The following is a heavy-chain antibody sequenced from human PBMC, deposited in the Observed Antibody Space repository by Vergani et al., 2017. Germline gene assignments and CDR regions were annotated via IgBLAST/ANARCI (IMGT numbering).Heavy chain of an antibody. CDR3: AADLVGATSSYY. J-gene: IGHJ4*02. D-gene: IGHD1-26*01. V-gene: IGHV1-58*01. CDR1: GLTFTSSA. CDR2: IVVGSGNT. Sequence: QMQLVQSGPEVKKPGTSVKVSCKAPGLTFTSSAVQWVGQARGQRLEWIGWIVVGSGNTNYAQKFQERVTITRDMSTSTAYMELSSLRSEDTAVYYCAADLVGATSSYYWGQGTLVTVSS.